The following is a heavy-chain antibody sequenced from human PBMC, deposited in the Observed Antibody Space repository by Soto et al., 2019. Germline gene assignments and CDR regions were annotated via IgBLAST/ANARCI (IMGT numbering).Heavy chain of an antibody. V-gene: IGHV3-15*01. J-gene: IGHJ5*02. Sequence: GGSLRLSCAASGFTFSHAWMSWVRQAPGKGLEWVGRIKSKADGETKDYGAPVRGRFTISRDDSQDILYLHMNSLRIEDTAVYYCCVIKRRDQYSTSGYWFDPWGPGTLVTVSS. CDR1: GFTFSHAW. CDR3: CVIKRRDQYSTSGYWFDP. D-gene: IGHD4-4*01. CDR2: IKSKADGETK.